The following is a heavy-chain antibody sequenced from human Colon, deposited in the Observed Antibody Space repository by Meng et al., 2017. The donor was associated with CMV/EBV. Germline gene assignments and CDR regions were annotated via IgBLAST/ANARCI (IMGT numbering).Heavy chain of an antibody. CDR3: ARDPLGVGWFDP. Sequence: GESLKISCAASGFTFSDYDMNWVRQAPGKGLEWVSSISRSSSYIYYTDSLRGRFTISRDNAKNSLYLQMDSLRVEDTAMYYCARDPLGVGWFDPWGQGTLVTVSS. CDR2: ISRSSSYI. J-gene: IGHJ5*02. V-gene: IGHV3-21*01. D-gene: IGHD3-3*01. CDR1: GFTFSDYD.